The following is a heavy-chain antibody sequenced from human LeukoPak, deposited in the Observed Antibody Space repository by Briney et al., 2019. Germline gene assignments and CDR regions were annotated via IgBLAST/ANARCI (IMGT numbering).Heavy chain of an antibody. CDR2: IYYSGST. J-gene: IGHJ3*02. CDR3: ARDKLRTYDAFDI. D-gene: IGHD2-15*01. CDR1: GGSISSYY. V-gene: IGHV4-59*12. Sequence: PSETLSLTCTVSGGSISSYYWSWIRQPPGKGLEWIGYIYYSGSTNYNPSLKSRVTVSVDTSNNQFSLNLTSVTAADTAVYYCARDKLRTYDAFDIWGQGTMVTVSS.